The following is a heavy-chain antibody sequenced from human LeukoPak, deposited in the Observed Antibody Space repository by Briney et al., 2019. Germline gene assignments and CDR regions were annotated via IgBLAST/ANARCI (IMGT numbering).Heavy chain of an antibody. CDR2: IYSGGST. Sequence: GGSLRLPCAASGFTVSSNYMSWVRQAPGKALEWVSVIYSGGSTYYADSVKGRFTISRDNSKNTLYLQMNSLRAEDTAVYYCARARLRYLDDPEYYFDYRGQGTLVTVSS. V-gene: IGHV3-66*02. D-gene: IGHD3-9*01. CDR1: GFTVSSNY. CDR3: ARARLRYLDDPEYYFDY. J-gene: IGHJ4*02.